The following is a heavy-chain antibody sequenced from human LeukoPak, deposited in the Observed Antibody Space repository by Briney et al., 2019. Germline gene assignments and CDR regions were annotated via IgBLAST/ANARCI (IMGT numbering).Heavy chain of an antibody. V-gene: IGHV3-30*02. CDR3: AKETRGSYSDY. CDR2: ISYDGGNR. J-gene: IGHJ4*02. D-gene: IGHD5-12*01. Sequence: PGGSLRLSCAASGFTFSSSGMHWVRQAPGKGLEWVAFISYDGGNRYYADSVKGRFTISRDNSKNTLHLQMNSLRAEDTAVYYCAKETRGSYSDYWGQGTLATVSS. CDR1: GFTFSSSG.